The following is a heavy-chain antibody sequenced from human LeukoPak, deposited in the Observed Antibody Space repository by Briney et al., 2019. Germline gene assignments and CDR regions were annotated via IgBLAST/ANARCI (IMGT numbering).Heavy chain of an antibody. V-gene: IGHV1-69*04. D-gene: IGHD2-2*01. J-gene: IGHJ6*03. CDR2: IIPILGIA. CDR3: AKDLMGYCTSATCYNYYYMDV. Sequence: ASVKVSCKASGGTFSSYAISWVRQAPGQGLEWMGRIIPILGIANYAQKFQGRVTITADKSTSTAYMELSSLSSEDTAVYYCAKDLMGYCTSATCYNYYYMDVWGEGTTVTVSS. CDR1: GGTFSSYA.